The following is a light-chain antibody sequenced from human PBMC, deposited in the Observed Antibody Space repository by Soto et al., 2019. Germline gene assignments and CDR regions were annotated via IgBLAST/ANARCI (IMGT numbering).Light chain of an antibody. Sequence: VHRVTITCRSIQTISAWMDWYKQNAGKATKLLVYDASTLQSGVASRFSGSGSGTEFTLIISGLHSDDSATYSCQQYPNTNTPWRFGQ. CDR3: QQYPNTNTPWR. V-gene: IGKV1-5*01. CDR2: DAS. CDR1: QTISAW. J-gene: IGKJ2*01.